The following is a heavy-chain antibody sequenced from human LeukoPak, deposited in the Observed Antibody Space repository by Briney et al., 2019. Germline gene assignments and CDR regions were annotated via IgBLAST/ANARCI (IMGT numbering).Heavy chain of an antibody. CDR2: ISSSSGTI. CDR1: GFTFNTYS. CDR3: ARGRDLFDS. Sequence: QPGGSLRLSGVASGFTFNTYSMNWFRQAPGKGLEWISYISSSSGTIYYSDSVKGRFTISRDNAKNSLYLQMNNLRAEDTAVYYCARGRDLFDSWGQGTLVIVSS. J-gene: IGHJ4*02. V-gene: IGHV3-48*04.